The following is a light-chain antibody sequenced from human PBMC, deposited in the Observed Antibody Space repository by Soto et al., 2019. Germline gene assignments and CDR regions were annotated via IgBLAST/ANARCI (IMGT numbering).Light chain of an antibody. CDR2: DVS. V-gene: IGLV2-14*01. Sequence: QSALTQPASVSGSPGQSITISCTGTSSDIGGYNYVSWYQQHPGKAPKLMIYDVSNRPSGVSNRFSGSKSGNTASLTISGLQAEDEADYYCSAYSSITPSVFVTRSMLTV. CDR3: SAYSSITPSV. CDR1: SSDIGGYNY. J-gene: IGLJ1*01.